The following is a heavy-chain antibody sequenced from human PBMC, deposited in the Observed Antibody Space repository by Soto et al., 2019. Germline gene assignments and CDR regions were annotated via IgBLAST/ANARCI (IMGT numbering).Heavy chain of an antibody. Sequence: QVQLQESGPGLVKPSETLSLTCTVSGGSISSYYWSWIRQPPGKGLEWIGYIYYSGSTNYNPSHKRRVTLSVDTSKNQFSLKLSSVTAADTAVYYCAIAWPMRYWGQGTLVTVSS. CDR1: GGSISSYY. V-gene: IGHV4-59*01. CDR3: AIAWPMRY. CDR2: IYYSGST. J-gene: IGHJ4*02.